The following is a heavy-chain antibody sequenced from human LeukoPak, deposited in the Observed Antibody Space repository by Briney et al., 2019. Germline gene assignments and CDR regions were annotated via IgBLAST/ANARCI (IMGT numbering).Heavy chain of an antibody. Sequence: ASVKVSCKASGYTFTDYYMRWVRLAPGQGLEWMGWINPNSGGTNYVQKFQGWVTMTRDTSINTAYMELSRLTSDGTAVYYCARANFLYCSSTSCLFDYWGQGTLVTVSS. CDR3: ARANFLYCSSTSCLFDY. V-gene: IGHV1-2*04. CDR2: INPNSGGT. J-gene: IGHJ4*02. CDR1: GYTFTDYY. D-gene: IGHD2-2*01.